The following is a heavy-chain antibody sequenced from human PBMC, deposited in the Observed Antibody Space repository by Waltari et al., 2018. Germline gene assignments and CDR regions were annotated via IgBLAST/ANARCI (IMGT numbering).Heavy chain of an antibody. V-gene: IGHV1-69-2*01. CDR2: VEPEDGET. Sequence: EVQLLQSGTELKKPGSTVKISCQVSGYRFTDYYIHWVQQAPGKGPQWMGIVEPEDGETIDAERVQGRVTRTADTSTETAFMELSSLTSDDTAVYYCVTALGDRSSASRPFDVWGLGTLITVSS. D-gene: IGHD3-10*01. J-gene: IGHJ3*01. CDR3: VTALGDRSSASRPFDV. CDR1: GYRFTDYY.